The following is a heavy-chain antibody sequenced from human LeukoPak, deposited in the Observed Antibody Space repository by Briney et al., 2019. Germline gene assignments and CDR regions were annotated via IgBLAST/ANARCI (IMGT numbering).Heavy chain of an antibody. D-gene: IGHD1-26*01. CDR2: ISSSSDHI. Sequence: GGSLRLSCAASGSTFSSYSMNWVRQAPGKGPEWVSSISSSSDHIAYADSVKGRFTISRDNSKNTLYLQMNSLRAEDTAVYYCAKEPFQVEARCFDYWGQGTLVTVSS. V-gene: IGHV3-21*04. CDR1: GSTFSSYS. CDR3: AKEPFQVEARCFDY. J-gene: IGHJ4*02.